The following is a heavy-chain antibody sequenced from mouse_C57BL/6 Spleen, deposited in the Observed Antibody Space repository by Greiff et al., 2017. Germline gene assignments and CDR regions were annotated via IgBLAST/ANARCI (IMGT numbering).Heavy chain of an antibody. J-gene: IGHJ3*01. CDR1: GYSFTSYW. CDR2: IYPGCGST. Sequence: QVQLQQPGAELVKPGASVKMSCKASGYSFTSYWLTWVKQRHGQGLEWLGDIYPGCGSTTYNEKFKSKATLTVDTSSSTAYMQLISLTSEDSAVYYCARSCDYGSFWFAYWGQGTLVTVSA. D-gene: IGHD1-1*01. V-gene: IGHV1-55*01. CDR3: ARSCDYGSFWFAY.